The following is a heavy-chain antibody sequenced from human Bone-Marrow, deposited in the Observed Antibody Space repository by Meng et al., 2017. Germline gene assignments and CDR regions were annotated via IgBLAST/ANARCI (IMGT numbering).Heavy chain of an antibody. J-gene: IGHJ1*01. CDR1: GLTFSSYW. D-gene: IGHD6-13*01. CDR3: ASQFIAAADPRAEYFQH. CDR2: ISYDGSNK. V-gene: IGHV3-30*03. Sequence: GESLKISCAASGLTFSSYWMHWVRQAPGKGLVWVAVISYDGSNKYYADSVKGRFTISRDNSKNTLYLQMNSLRAEDTALYYCASQFIAAADPRAEYFQHWGQGTLVTVSS.